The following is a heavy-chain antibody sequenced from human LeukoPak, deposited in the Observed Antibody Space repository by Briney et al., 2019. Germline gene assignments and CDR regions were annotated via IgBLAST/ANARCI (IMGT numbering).Heavy chain of an antibody. D-gene: IGHD5-12*01. V-gene: IGHV3-30*02. CDR3: ARASYEYPFDP. CDR1: AFTFSSYG. Sequence: GGSLRLSCAASAFTFSSYGMHWVRQAPGKGLEWVAFIRNDGSNKYHTDSVKGRFTISRDNSKNTLYLQMNSLRAEDTAVYFCARASYEYPFDPWGQGTLVTVSS. CDR2: IRNDGSNK. J-gene: IGHJ5*02.